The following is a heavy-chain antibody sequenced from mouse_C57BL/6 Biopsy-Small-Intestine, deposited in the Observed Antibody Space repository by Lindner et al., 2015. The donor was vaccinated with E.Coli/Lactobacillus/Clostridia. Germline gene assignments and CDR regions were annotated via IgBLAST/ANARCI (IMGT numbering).Heavy chain of an antibody. CDR1: EFTFNMYY. Sequence: SVKVSCKASEFTFNMYYIHWIRQAPGQGLEWMGVINPSATSTSYAQKFQGRVTMTRDPSTNTAYMELSSLRSDDTAVIYCAGSGSYVGLEYWGQGTLVTVS. CDR2: INPSATST. J-gene: IGHJ3*01. CDR3: AGSGSYVGLEY. V-gene: IGHV1S61*01. D-gene: IGHD2-12*01.